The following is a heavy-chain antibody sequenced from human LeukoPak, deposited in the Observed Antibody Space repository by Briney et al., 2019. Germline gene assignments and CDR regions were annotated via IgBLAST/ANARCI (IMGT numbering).Heavy chain of an antibody. CDR3: ARGTYDYVWGSYRWADY. V-gene: IGHV1-18*01. CDR1: GYTFTSYG. J-gene: IGHJ4*02. D-gene: IGHD3-16*02. Sequence: GASVKVSCKASGYTFTSYGISWVRQAPGQGVEWMGWSSAYNGNTNYAQKLQGRVTMTTDTSTSTAYMELRSLRSDDTAVYYCARGTYDYVWGSYRWADYWGQGTLVTVSS. CDR2: SSAYNGNT.